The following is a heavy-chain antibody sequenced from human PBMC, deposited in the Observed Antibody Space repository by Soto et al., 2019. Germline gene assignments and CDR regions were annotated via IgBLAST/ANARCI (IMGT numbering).Heavy chain of an antibody. CDR1: GGTFSSYA. CDR3: ARVKVTTIGYYYYGMDV. Sequence: ASVKVSCKAPGGTFSSYAISWVRQAPGQGLEWMGGIIPIFGTANYAQKFQGRVTITADESTSTAYMELSSLRSEDTAVYYCARVKVTTIGYYYYGMDVWGQGTTVTVSS. D-gene: IGHD4-4*01. J-gene: IGHJ6*02. V-gene: IGHV1-69*13. CDR2: IIPIFGTA.